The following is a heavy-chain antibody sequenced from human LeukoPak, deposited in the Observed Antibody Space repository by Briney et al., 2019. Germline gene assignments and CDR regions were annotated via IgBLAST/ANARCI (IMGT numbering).Heavy chain of an antibody. V-gene: IGHV7-4-1*02. J-gene: IGHJ3*02. CDR1: GYTFTSYA. CDR2: INTNTGNP. Sequence: ASVKVSCKASGYTFTSYAMNWVRQAPGQGLEWMGWINTNTGNPTYAQGFTGRFVFSLDTSVSTAYLQISSLKAEDTAVYYCARRHTTVTTEDDAFDIWGQGTMVTVSS. CDR3: ARRHTTVTTEDDAFDI. D-gene: IGHD4-17*01.